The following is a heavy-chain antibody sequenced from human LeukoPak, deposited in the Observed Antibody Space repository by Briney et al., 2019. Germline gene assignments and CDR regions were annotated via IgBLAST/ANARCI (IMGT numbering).Heavy chain of an antibody. CDR3: TGDYDFWSGYYGHY. D-gene: IGHD3-3*01. Sequence: GGSLRLSCTASGFTFGDYAMSWFRQAPGKGLEWVGFIRSKAYGGTTEYAASVKGRFTISRDDSKSIAYLRMNSLKTEDTAVYYCTGDYDFWSGYYGHYWGQGTLVTVSS. V-gene: IGHV3-49*03. CDR2: IRSKAYGGTT. J-gene: IGHJ4*02. CDR1: GFTFGDYA.